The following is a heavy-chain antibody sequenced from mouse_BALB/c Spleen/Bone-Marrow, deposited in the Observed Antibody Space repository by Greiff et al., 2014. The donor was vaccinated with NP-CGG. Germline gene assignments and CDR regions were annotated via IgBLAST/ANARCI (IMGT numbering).Heavy chain of an antibody. Sequence: LQQPGSELVRPGASVKLSRKASGYTFTSYWIHWVKQRPGQGLEWIGNIYPGSGTINYDEKFKNKATLTVDTSSSIAYMQLSSLTSEDSAVYYCRCYDYTMDYWGQGTSVTVSS. CDR1: GYTFTSYW. CDR2: IYPGSGTI. V-gene: IGHV1S22*01. D-gene: IGHD1-1*01. J-gene: IGHJ4*01. CDR3: RCYDYTMDY.